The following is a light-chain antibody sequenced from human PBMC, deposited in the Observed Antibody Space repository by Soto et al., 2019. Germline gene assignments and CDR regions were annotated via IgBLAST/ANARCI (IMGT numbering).Light chain of an antibody. CDR3: QQYNNWPPDRT. Sequence: EIVMTQSTATLSVSPGERATLSCRASQSVGSNLAWYQQKPGQAPRLLIYGASTSATGIPARFSGSGSGTEFTRTISSLQSEDFTIYFCQQYNNWPPDRTFVQGTKVEIK. J-gene: IGKJ1*01. CDR2: GAS. V-gene: IGKV3-15*01. CDR1: QSVGSN.